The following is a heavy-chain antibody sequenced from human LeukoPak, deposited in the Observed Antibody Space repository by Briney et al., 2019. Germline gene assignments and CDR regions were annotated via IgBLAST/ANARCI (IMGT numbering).Heavy chain of an antibody. CDR3: ATRGYTSGWYSFGY. J-gene: IGHJ4*02. CDR1: GFTFSSYA. V-gene: IGHV3-23*01. CDR2: ISGSGSST. D-gene: IGHD6-19*01. Sequence: RGSLRLSCAVSGFTFSSYAMSWVRQAPGKGLEWVSTISGSGSSTSYADSVKGRFTISRDNSKNTLYLQMNSLRAEDTALYYCATRGYTSGWYSFGYWGQGTLVTVSS.